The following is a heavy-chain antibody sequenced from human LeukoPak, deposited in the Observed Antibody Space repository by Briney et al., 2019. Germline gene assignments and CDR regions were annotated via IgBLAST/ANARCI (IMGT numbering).Heavy chain of an antibody. J-gene: IGHJ4*02. CDR1: GFTFSSYS. D-gene: IGHD2/OR15-2a*01. CDR2: ISSGSNTI. Sequence: PGGSLRLSCVASGFTFSSYSINWVRQAPGKGLEWVSYISSGSNTIYYADSVKGRFTTSRDNARNSLYLQMNSLKTEDTAVYYCSTDLPLLSTLFDYWGQGTLVTVSS. V-gene: IGHV3-48*01. CDR3: STDLPLLSTLFDY.